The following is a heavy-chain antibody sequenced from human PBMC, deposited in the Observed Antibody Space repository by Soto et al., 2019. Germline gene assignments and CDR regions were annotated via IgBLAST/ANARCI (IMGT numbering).Heavy chain of an antibody. CDR3: ASPRVGIVVVPAADLGYYYGMDV. V-gene: IGHV1-69*06. CDR1: GGTFSSYA. CDR2: IIPIFGTA. J-gene: IGHJ6*02. Sequence: VASVKVSCKAFGGTFSSYAISWVRQAPGQGLEWMGGIIPIFGTANYAQKFQGRVTITADKSTSTAYMELSSLRSEDTAVHYCASPRVGIVVVPAADLGYYYGMDVWGQGTTVTVSS. D-gene: IGHD2-2*01.